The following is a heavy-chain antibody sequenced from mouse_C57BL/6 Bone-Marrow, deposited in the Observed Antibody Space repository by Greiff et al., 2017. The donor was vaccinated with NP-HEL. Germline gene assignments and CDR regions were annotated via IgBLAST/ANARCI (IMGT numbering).Heavy chain of an antibody. J-gene: IGHJ2*01. CDR1: GFTFSDYY. Sequence: EVKVVESGGGLVQPGGSLKLSCAASGFTFSDYYMYWVRQTPEKRLEWVAYISNGGGSTYYPDTVTGRFTISSDNATNTLYLQMSRLKSEDTAMYYCARQGIYDGYYYFDYWGQGTTLTVSS. D-gene: IGHD2-3*01. V-gene: IGHV5-12*01. CDR2: ISNGGGST. CDR3: ARQGIYDGYYYFDY.